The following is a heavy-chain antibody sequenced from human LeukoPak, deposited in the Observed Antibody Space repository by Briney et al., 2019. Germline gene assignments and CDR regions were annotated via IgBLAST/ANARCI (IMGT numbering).Heavy chain of an antibody. D-gene: IGHD3-10*01. V-gene: IGHV4-34*01. CDR1: GGFFSGYY. Sequence: SETLSLTCAVYGGFFSGYYWSWIRQPPGKGLEWIGEINHSGSTNYNPSLKSRVTISVDTSKNQFSLKLSSVTAADTAVYYCARSKLLWFGELQHDAFDIWGQGTMVTVSS. CDR2: INHSGST. CDR3: ARSKLLWFGELQHDAFDI. J-gene: IGHJ3*02.